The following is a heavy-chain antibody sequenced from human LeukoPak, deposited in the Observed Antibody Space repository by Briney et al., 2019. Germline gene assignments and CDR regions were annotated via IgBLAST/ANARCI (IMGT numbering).Heavy chain of an antibody. V-gene: IGHV4-4*02. CDR2: IYHSGST. CDR3: ARDRNYGRPGYFDL. J-gene: IGHJ2*01. CDR1: GGSISSSNW. D-gene: IGHD3-16*01. Sequence: SGTLSLTCAVSGGSISSSNWWSWVRQPPGKGLEWIGEIYHSGSTNYNPSLKSRVTISVDKSKNQSSLKLSSVTAADTAVYYCARDRNYGRPGYFDLWGRGTLVTVSS.